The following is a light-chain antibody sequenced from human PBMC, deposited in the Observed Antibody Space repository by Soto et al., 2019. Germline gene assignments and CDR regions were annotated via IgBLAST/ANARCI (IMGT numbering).Light chain of an antibody. J-gene: IGLJ1*01. CDR2: DVN. Sequence: QSALTQPASVSGSPGHSITISCTGTSSDVGGYNLVSWYQQYPDKAPKLMIFDVNTRPSGVSNRFSGSKSGNTASLTISGLQAEDEADYYCSSYKSSSTLPYVFGTGTKVTVL. CDR3: SSYKSSSTLPYV. V-gene: IGLV2-14*01. CDR1: SSDVGGYNL.